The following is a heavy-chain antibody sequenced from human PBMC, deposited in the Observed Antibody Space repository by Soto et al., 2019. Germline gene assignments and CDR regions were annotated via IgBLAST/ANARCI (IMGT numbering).Heavy chain of an antibody. J-gene: IGHJ5*02. CDR1: RSAISTRNW. D-gene: IGHD3-10*01. CDR3: ARVNYYGSGNYDESWFDP. V-gene: IGHV4-4*02. Sequence: PSDSLCQTFTDSRSAISTRNWCSWMRQPPGKGLEWIGEIYHSGSTNYNPSLKSRVTISVDKSKNQFSLKLSSVTAADTAVYYCARVNYYGSGNYDESWFDPWGQG. CDR2: IYHSGST.